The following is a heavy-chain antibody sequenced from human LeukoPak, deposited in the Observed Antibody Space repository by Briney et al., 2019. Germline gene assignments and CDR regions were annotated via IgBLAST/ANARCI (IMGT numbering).Heavy chain of an antibody. J-gene: IGHJ4*02. Sequence: GGSLRLSCAASGFTFSSYEMNWVRQAPGKGLEWVSYISSSSSTIYYADSVKGRFTISRDNAKNSLYLQMNSLRAEDTAVYYCARDSYYYDSSGYYPGDCWGQGTLVTVSS. CDR1: GFTFSSYE. V-gene: IGHV3-48*01. CDR2: ISSSSSTI. D-gene: IGHD3-22*01. CDR3: ARDSYYYDSSGYYPGDC.